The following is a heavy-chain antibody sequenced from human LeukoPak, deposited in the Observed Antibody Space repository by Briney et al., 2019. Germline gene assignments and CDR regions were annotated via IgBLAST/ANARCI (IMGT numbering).Heavy chain of an antibody. V-gene: IGHV3-74*01. J-gene: IGHJ3*02. Sequence: GGSLRLSCAVSGFTFSSHWMRWVRQAPGKGLVWVSHIKNDGTSTNYADSVKGRFTISRDNSKNTLYLQMSSLRAEDTAIYYCAKDLPPHSGIYGRYAFDIWGQGTMVTVSS. CDR1: GFTFSSHW. CDR3: AKDLPPHSGIYGRYAFDI. CDR2: IKNDGTST. D-gene: IGHD1-26*01.